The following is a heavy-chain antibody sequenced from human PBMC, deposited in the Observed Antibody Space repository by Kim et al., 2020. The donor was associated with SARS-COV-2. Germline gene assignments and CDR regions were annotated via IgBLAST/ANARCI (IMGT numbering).Heavy chain of an antibody. CDR3: AANYGPDDFDY. V-gene: IGHV3-21*01. J-gene: IGHJ4*02. CDR2: I. D-gene: IGHD4-17*01. Sequence: IYYADSVKGRFTISRDNAKNSLYLQMNSLRAEDTAVYYCAANYGPDDFDYWGQGTLVTVSS.